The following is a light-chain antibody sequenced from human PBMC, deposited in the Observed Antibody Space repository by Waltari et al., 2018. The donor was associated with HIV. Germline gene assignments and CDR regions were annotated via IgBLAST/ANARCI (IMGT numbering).Light chain of an antibody. CDR2: WGS. J-gene: IGKJ1*01. CDR3: QQYYSTPPT. Sequence: DIGMTQSPHSLALSLGERATSNCKSSQSIFYSSGNANYLAWYQQKPCQSPKFLIYWGSSRPTGVPDRFSGRRSRTDFTLSISSLQSEDVAVYFCQQYYSTPPTFGQGTRVEIK. CDR1: QSIFYSSGNANY. V-gene: IGKV4-1*01.